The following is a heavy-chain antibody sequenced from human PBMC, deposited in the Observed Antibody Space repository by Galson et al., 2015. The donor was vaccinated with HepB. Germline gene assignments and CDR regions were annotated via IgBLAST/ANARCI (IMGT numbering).Heavy chain of an antibody. V-gene: IGHV5-51*01. D-gene: IGHD2-2*01. Sequence: QSGAEVKKPGESLKISCKGSGYSFTSYWIGWVRQMPGKGLEWMGIIYPGDSDTRYSPSFQGQVTISADKSISTAYLQWSSLKASDTAMYDCARHERDCSSTSCYSFADYWGQGTLVTVSS. CDR1: GYSFTSYW. CDR3: ARHERDCSSTSCYSFADY. J-gene: IGHJ4*02. CDR2: IYPGDSDT.